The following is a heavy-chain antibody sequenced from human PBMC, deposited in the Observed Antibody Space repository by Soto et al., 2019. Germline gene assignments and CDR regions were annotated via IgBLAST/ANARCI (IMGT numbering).Heavy chain of an antibody. V-gene: IGHV4-34*01. D-gene: IGHD1-26*01. CDR2: INHSGST. CDR1: GGSFSGYY. J-gene: IGHJ4*02. Sequence: QVQLQQWGAGLLKPSETLSLTCAVYGGSFSGYYWSWIRQPPGKGLEWIGEINHSGSTNYNPSLKSRVTISVDTSKNQFSLKLSSVTAADTAVYYCARGGGSYYQGYLGQGTLVTVSS. CDR3: ARGGGSYYQGY.